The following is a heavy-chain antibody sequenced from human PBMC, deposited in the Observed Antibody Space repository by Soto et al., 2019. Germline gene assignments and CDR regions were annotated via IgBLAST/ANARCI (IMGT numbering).Heavy chain of an antibody. Sequence: SSETLSLTCTVSGGSISSYYWSWIRQPPGKGLEWIGYIYYSGSTNYNPSLKSRVTISVDTSKNQFSLKLSSVTAADTAVYYCARGTMVRGVTNNWFDPWGQGTLVTVSS. V-gene: IGHV4-59*01. CDR1: GGSISSYY. J-gene: IGHJ5*02. CDR2: IYYSGST. CDR3: ARGTMVRGVTNNWFDP. D-gene: IGHD3-10*01.